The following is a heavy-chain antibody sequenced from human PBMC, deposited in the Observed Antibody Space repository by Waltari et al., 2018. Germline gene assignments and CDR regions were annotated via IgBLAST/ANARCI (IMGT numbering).Heavy chain of an antibody. J-gene: IGHJ4*02. CDR1: GFTFSSYS. D-gene: IGHD3-16*02. CDR2: ISSSSSYI. V-gene: IGHV3-21*01. CDR3: ARGTFGGVIVMGTY. Sequence: EVQLVESGGGLVKPGGSLRLSCAASGFTFSSYSMNWVRQAPGKGLEWVSSISSSSSYIYYADSVKGPFTISRDKAKNSLYLQRNGLRAEDTAVYYFARGTFGGVIVMGTYWGQGTLVTVSS.